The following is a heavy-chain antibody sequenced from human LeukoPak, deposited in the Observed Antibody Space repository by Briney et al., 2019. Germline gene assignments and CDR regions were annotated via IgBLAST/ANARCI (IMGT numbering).Heavy chain of an antibody. V-gene: IGHV3-23*01. CDR1: GFTLNNYV. J-gene: IGHJ4*02. D-gene: IGHD2/OR15-2a*01. CDR2: ISSSGVTV. Sequence: PGGSLRLSCAASGFTLNNYVMSWVRQAPGKGLEWVSGISSSGVTVYYADSVKGRFTISRDNSKKTVYLQMNSLRVEDTVVYYCAHENYYFDHWGQGTLVTVSS. CDR3: AHENYYFDH.